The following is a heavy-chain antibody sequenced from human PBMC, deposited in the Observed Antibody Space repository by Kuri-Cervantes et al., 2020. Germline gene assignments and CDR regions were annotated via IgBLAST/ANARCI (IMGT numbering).Heavy chain of an antibody. J-gene: IGHJ4*02. CDR3: GSGRSRGAPYFDY. Sequence: GSLRLSCAVSGGPISSSNWWSWVRQPPGKGLEWIGEIYHSGSTNYNPSLKSRVTISVETSKNQFSLSLTSVTAAYTAVYYFGSGRSRGAPYFDYWGQGTLVTVSS. CDR1: GGPISSSNW. D-gene: IGHD3-10*01. CDR2: IYHSGST. V-gene: IGHV4-4*02.